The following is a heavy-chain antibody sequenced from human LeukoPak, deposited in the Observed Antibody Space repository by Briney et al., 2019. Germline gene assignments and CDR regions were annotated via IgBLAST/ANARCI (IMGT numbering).Heavy chain of an antibody. J-gene: IGHJ4*02. CDR1: GYTFTSYG. CDR3: ARDLKSDYDYVWGSSRSPLSY. Sequence: ASVKVSCKASGYTFTSYGISWVRQAPGQGLEWMGWISAYNGNTNYAQKLQGRVTMTTDTSTSTAYMELRSLRSDDTAVYYCARDLKSDYDYVWGSSRSPLSYWGQGTLVTVSS. V-gene: IGHV1-18*01. D-gene: IGHD3-16*01. CDR2: ISAYNGNT.